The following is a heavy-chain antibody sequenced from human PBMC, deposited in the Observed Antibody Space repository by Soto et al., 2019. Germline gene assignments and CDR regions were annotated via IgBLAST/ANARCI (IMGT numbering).Heavy chain of an antibody. CDR3: ARFKIGHYYESSGWKGHFDY. Sequence: QVQLVQSGAEVKKPGSSVKVSCKASGGTFSSYAISWVRQAPGQGLEWMGGIIPIFGTANYEQKFQGRVTITANESKGKPHIELSSLSSEDTAVYSCARFKIGHYYESSGWKGHFDYWGQRTLVTVSS. V-gene: IGHV1-69*01. J-gene: IGHJ4*02. CDR1: GGTFSSYA. D-gene: IGHD3-22*01. CDR2: IIPIFGTA.